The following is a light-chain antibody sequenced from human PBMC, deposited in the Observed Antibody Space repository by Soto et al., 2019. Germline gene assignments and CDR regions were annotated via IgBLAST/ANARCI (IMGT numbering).Light chain of an antibody. J-gene: IGLJ2*01. CDR3: QSYYSSTVV. CDR2: KDD. Sequence: NFMLTQPLSVSESPGKTVTISCTRSSGDLANNYVQWFQQRPGSAPTTVIYKDDQRPSGVPERFSGSIDSSSNSASLTISGLKSEDEADYFCQSYYSSTVVVGGGTKLTVL. V-gene: IGLV6-57*04. CDR1: SGDLANNY.